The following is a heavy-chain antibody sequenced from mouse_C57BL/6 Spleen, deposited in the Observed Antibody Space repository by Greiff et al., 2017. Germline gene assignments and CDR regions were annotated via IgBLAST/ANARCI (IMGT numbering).Heavy chain of an antibody. CDR2: INYDGSST. Sequence: EVQLVESEGGLVQPGSSMKLSCTASGFTFSDYYMAWVREVPEKGLEWVANINYDGSSTYYLDSLKSRFIISRDNAKNILYLQMSSLKSEDTATYYCARELPLYYAMEYWGQGTSVTVSS. J-gene: IGHJ4*01. V-gene: IGHV5-16*01. CDR1: GFTFSDYY. CDR3: ARELPLYYAMEY.